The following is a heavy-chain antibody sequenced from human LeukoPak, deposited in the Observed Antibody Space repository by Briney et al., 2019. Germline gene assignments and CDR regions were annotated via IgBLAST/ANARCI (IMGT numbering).Heavy chain of an antibody. Sequence: PSETQSLTCTVSGGSISSSSYYWGWIRQPPGKGLEWIGSIYYSGSTYYNPSLKSRVTISVDTSKNQFSLKLSSVTAADTAVYYCARRNDPFDYWGQGTLVTVSS. J-gene: IGHJ4*02. V-gene: IGHV4-39*07. CDR3: ARRNDPFDY. CDR1: GGSISSSSYY. CDR2: IYYSGST.